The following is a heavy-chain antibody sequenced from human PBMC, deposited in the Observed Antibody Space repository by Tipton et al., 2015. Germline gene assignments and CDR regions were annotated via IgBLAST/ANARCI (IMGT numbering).Heavy chain of an antibody. CDR2: ISASGGST. CDR3: AKETSYYYGLDV. Sequence: SLRLSCAASGFTVSSNYMSWVRQAPGKGLEWVSVISASGGSTDYTDSVKGRFTISRDNSKNTLHLQMNSLRAEDTAVYYCAKETSYYYGLDVWGQGTTVTVSS. CDR1: GFTVSSNY. J-gene: IGHJ6*02. V-gene: IGHV3-23*01.